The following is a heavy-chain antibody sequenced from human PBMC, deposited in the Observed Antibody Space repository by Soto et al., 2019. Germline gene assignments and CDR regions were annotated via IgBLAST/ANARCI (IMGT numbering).Heavy chain of an antibody. Sequence: GGSLRLSCTASGFTFGDYAMSWFRQAPGKGLEWVGFIRSKAYGVTTEYAASVKGRFTISRDDSKSIAYLQMNSLKTEDTAVYYCTRVGIQLWLKGSDYWGQGTLVTVSS. D-gene: IGHD5-18*01. J-gene: IGHJ4*02. CDR3: TRVGIQLWLKGSDY. V-gene: IGHV3-49*03. CDR1: GFTFGDYA. CDR2: IRSKAYGVTT.